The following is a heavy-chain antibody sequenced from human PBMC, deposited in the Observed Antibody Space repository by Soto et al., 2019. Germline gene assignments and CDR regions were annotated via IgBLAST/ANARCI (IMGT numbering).Heavy chain of an antibody. V-gene: IGHV4-30-2*01. Sequence: PAETLSLTCAVSGVSLTSGTYSWNWILQPPGKGLEWIGYIFPRGTTYDNPAPKSRVSISINVSKNQFPLNLRSLPAADTAVYYCARGREFDSWGQGTLVTVSS. CDR3: ARGREFDS. J-gene: IGHJ4*02. CDR2: IFPRGTT. CDR1: GVSLTSGTYS.